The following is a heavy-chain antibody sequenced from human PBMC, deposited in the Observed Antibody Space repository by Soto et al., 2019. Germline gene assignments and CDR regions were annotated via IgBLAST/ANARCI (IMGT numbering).Heavy chain of an antibody. V-gene: IGHV4-59*01. CDR2: IYYSGST. Sequence: SETLSLTCTVSGGSISNYYWTWIRQPPGKGLEWIGDIYYSGSTNYNPSLKSRVTISVDTSKNQFSLKVKSVTAADTAVYYCARGRMDTTILTNWFDPWGQGTLVTV. J-gene: IGHJ5*02. CDR3: ARGRMDTTILTNWFDP. D-gene: IGHD5-18*01. CDR1: GGSISNYY.